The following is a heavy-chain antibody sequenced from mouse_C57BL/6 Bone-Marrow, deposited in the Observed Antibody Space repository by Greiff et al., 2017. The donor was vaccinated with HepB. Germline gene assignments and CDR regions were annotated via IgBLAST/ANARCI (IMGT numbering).Heavy chain of an antibody. CDR3: ARDQRGLRRGTWFAY. CDR2: ISYDGSN. Sequence: EVQRVESGPGLVKPSQSLSLTCSVTGYSITSGYYWNWIRQFPGNKLEWMGYISYDGSNNYNPSLKNRISITRDTSKNQFFLKLNSVTTEDTATYYCARDQRGLRRGTWFAYWGQGTLVTVSA. D-gene: IGHD2-2*01. J-gene: IGHJ3*01. CDR1: GYSITSGYY. V-gene: IGHV3-6*01.